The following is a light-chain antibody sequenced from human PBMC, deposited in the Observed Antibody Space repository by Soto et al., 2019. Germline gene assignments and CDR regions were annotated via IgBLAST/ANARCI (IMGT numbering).Light chain of an antibody. CDR2: DVF. Sequence: LTQDASVSGSPGQSITISCTGTSSDVGGYNYVSWYQQHPGKAPKLMIYDVFTRPSGISNRFSGSKSGNTASLTISALQAEDEADYYCTSWTSTSTYVFGSGTKVTVL. J-gene: IGLJ1*01. CDR1: SSDVGGYNY. CDR3: TSWTSTSTYV. V-gene: IGLV2-14*01.